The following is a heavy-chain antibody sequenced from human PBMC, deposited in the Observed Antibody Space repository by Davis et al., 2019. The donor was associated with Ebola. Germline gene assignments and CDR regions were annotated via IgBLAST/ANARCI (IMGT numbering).Heavy chain of an antibody. D-gene: IGHD6-19*01. Sequence: PGGSLRLSCAASGFTFSGSAMHWVRQASGKGLEWVGRIRSKANSYATAYAASVKGRFTISRDDSKNTTYLQMNSLKTEDTAVYYCTRHIAVAGTGDYWGQGTLVTVSS. CDR2: IRSKANSYAT. J-gene: IGHJ4*02. CDR1: GFTFSGSA. CDR3: TRHIAVAGTGDY. V-gene: IGHV3-73*01.